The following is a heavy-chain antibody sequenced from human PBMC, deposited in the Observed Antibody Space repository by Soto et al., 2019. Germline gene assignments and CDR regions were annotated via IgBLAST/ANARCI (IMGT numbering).Heavy chain of an antibody. V-gene: IGHV3-72*01. Sequence: PGGSLRLSCAAAEFTFSDRYIDWVHKSPGKGLEWVGRSRNKAKSYTTDYAASVKGRFTISRDDSKSSVYLQMNSLKTEDTAVYYCGRGLPTTGFVYWGQGILVTVSS. CDR2: SRNKAKSYTT. D-gene: IGHD5-12*01. CDR3: GRGLPTTGFVY. J-gene: IGHJ4*02. CDR1: EFTFSDRY.